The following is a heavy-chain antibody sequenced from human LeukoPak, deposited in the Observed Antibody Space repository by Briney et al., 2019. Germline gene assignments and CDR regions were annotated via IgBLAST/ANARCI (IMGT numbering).Heavy chain of an antibody. D-gene: IGHD4-17*01. J-gene: IGHJ3*02. CDR1: GGSISSSSYY. CDR3: ARAPATVNKDAFDI. Sequence: PSETLSLTCTVSGGSISSSSYYWGWIRQPPGKGLEWIGSIYYSGSTYYNPSLKSRVTISVDTSKNQFSLKLSSVTAADTAVYYCARAPATVNKDAFDIWGQGTTVTVS. V-gene: IGHV4-39*01. CDR2: IYYSGST.